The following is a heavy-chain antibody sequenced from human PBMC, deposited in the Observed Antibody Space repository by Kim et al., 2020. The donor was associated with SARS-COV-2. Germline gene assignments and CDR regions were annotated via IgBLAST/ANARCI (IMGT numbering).Heavy chain of an antibody. Sequence: ASVKVSCKASGYTFTSYAMHWVRQAPGQRLAWMGWINAGNGNTKYSQKFQGRVTITRDTSASTAYMELSSLRSEDTDVYYCARDSYYDSFRYYYYYMDVWGKGTTVTVSS. D-gene: IGHD3-9*01. CDR3: ARDSYYDSFRYYYYYMDV. CDR1: GYTFTSYA. CDR2: INAGNGNT. V-gene: IGHV1-3*01. J-gene: IGHJ6*03.